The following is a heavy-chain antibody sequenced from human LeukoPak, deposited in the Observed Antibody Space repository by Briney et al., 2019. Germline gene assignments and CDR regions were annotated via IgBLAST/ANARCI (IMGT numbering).Heavy chain of an antibody. V-gene: IGHV1-8*01. D-gene: IGHD6-19*01. CDR2: MNPNSGNT. CDR1: GYTFTSYD. CDR3: ARGRIAVAGAYKTNWFDP. J-gene: IGHJ5*02. Sequence: ASVKVSCKASGYTFTSYDINWVRQATGQGLEWMGWMNPNSGNTGYAQKFQGRVTMTRNTSISTAYMELSSLRSEDTVVYYCARGRIAVAGAYKTNWFDPWGQGTLVTVSS.